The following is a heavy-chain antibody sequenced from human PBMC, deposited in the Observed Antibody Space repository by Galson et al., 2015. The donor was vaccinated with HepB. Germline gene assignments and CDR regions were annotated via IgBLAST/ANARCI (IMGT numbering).Heavy chain of an antibody. J-gene: IGHJ6*02. CDR3: ARDTYYDYVWGRLYYYYYGMDV. V-gene: IGHV3-21*01. CDR1: GFTFSSYS. CDR2: ISSSSSYI. D-gene: IGHD3-16*01. Sequence: SLRLSCAASGFTFSSYSMNWVRQAPGKGLEWVSSISSSSSYIYYADSVKGRFTISRDNAKNSLYLQMNSLRAEDTAVYYCARDTYYDYVWGRLYYYYYGMDVWGQGTTVTVS.